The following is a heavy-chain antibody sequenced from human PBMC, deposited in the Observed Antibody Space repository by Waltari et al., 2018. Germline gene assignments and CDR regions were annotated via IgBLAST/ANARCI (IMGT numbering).Heavy chain of an antibody. J-gene: IGHJ4*02. CDR1: GFTFITYA. CDR3: ARHLYSIDYLELDN. V-gene: IGHV3-23*01. CDR2: ISDSGVVT. D-gene: IGHD3-22*01. Sequence: EGHLLESGGGLVQPGGSLSLSCVASGFTFITYAMSWVRQAPGKGLEWVSGISDSGVVTKYADSVKGRFTVSRDNSKNTLYLQLNSLRAEDTAVYYCARHLYSIDYLELDNWGQGTLVTVSS.